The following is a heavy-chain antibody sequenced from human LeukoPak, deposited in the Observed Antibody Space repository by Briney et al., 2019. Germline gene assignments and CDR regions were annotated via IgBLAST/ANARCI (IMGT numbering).Heavy chain of an antibody. J-gene: IGHJ4*02. Sequence: LAGGSLRLSCAASGFTFSSYGMHWVRQAPGKGLEWVAVISYDGGNKYYADSVKGRFTISRDSAKNSLYLQMNSLGAEDTALYYCARRGTSSSWAHFDFWGQGTLVTVSS. CDR1: GFTFSSYG. CDR3: ARRGTSSSWAHFDF. V-gene: IGHV3-30*03. D-gene: IGHD6-13*01. CDR2: ISYDGGNK.